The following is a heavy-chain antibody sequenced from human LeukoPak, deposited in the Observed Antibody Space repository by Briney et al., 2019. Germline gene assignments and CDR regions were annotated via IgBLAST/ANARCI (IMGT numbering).Heavy chain of an antibody. CDR1: GFIFSSYG. D-gene: IGHD2-15*01. CDR3: AKSLGSSGIYYYGMDV. Sequence: GGSLRLSCAASGFIFSSYGMHWVRQAPGKGLEWVSFIRFDGSNKYYTDSVKGRFTSSRDNSKNTLYLQMNSLRAEDTAVYYCAKSLGSSGIYYYGMDVWGQGTTVTVSS. CDR2: IRFDGSNK. J-gene: IGHJ6*02. V-gene: IGHV3-30*02.